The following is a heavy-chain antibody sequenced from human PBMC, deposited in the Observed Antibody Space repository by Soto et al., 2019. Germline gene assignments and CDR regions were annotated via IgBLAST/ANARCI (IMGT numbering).Heavy chain of an antibody. D-gene: IGHD7-27*01. CDR2: IYSGGST. J-gene: IGHJ4*02. CDR1: GFTVSTKY. V-gene: IGHV3-66*01. Sequence: EVQLMESGGGLVQPGGSLRLSCAASGFTVSTKYMSWVRQAPGKGLEWVSVIYSGGSTFYADSVRGRFTISRDNSKNTVNLQMNSRRAEDTAVYYCARDPGAADYWGQGTLVTVSS. CDR3: ARDPGAADY.